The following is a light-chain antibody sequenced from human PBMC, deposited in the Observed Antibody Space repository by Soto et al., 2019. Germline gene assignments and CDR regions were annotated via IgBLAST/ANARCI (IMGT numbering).Light chain of an antibody. CDR2: DAS. CDR1: QSISTY. V-gene: IGKV3-11*01. CDR3: QQRSNWPPIT. Sequence: EIELTQSPATLSLSPGDRATLSYRASQSISTYLVWYQQKPGQAPRLLMYDASNRASGFPARFSGSGSGTDFTLTISSLEPEGFAVYYCQQRSNWPPITFGQGTRLEIK. J-gene: IGKJ5*01.